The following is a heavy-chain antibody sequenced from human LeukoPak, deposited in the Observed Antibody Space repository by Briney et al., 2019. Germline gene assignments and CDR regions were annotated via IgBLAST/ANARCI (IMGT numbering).Heavy chain of an antibody. CDR2: INPNSGGT. J-gene: IGHJ5*02. CDR3: ARADIVVVPARYNWFDP. V-gene: IGHV1-2*02. Sequence: ASVKVSCKASGYTFASYGISWVRQAPGQGLEWMGWINPNSGGTNYAQKFQGRVTMTRDTSISTAYMELSRLRSDDTAVYYCARADIVVVPARYNWFDPWGQGTLVTVSS. D-gene: IGHD2-2*01. CDR1: GYTFASYG.